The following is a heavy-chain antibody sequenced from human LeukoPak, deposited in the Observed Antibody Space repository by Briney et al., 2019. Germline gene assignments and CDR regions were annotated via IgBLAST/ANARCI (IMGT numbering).Heavy chain of an antibody. V-gene: IGHV1-8*01. D-gene: IGHD3-10*01. Sequence: ASVKVSCKASGYTFTSYDINWVRQATGQGLEWMGWMNPNSGNTGYAQKFQGRVTMTRNTSIGTAYMELSSLRSEDTAVYYCARGPGITMVRGVRRAFDIWGQGTMVTVSS. CDR1: GYTFTSYD. CDR2: MNPNSGNT. J-gene: IGHJ3*02. CDR3: ARGPGITMVRGVRRAFDI.